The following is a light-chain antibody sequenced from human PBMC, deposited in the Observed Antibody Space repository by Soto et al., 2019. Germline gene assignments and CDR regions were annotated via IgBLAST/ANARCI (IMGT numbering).Light chain of an antibody. CDR3: CSYAPSRTLL. CDR1: SSDVGTYNL. J-gene: IGLJ2*01. V-gene: IGLV2-23*01. Sequence: QSALTQPASVSGSPGQSVTISCTGTSSDVGTYNLVTWYQQHPGKGPKLIVYEGNKRPSGVSNRFSASKSGNTASLTISGLQAEDEADYYCCSYAPSRTLLFGGGTKPTVL. CDR2: EGN.